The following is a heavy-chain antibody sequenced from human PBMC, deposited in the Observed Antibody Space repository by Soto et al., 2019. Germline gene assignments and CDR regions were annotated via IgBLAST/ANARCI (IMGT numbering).Heavy chain of an antibody. V-gene: IGHV3-9*01. CDR3: AKGPSYDYIWGSYRFDY. Sequence: PGGSLRLSCAASGFTFDDYAMHWVRQAPGKGLEWVSGISWNSGSIGYADSVKGRFTISRDNAKNSLYLQMNSLRAEDTALYYCAKGPSYDYIWGSYRFDYWGQGTLVTVSS. CDR1: GFTFDDYA. CDR2: ISWNSGSI. D-gene: IGHD3-16*02. J-gene: IGHJ4*02.